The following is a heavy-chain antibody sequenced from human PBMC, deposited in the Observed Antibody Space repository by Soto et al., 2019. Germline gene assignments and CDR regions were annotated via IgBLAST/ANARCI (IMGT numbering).Heavy chain of an antibody. D-gene: IGHD5-18*01. V-gene: IGHV3-74*01. CDR1: GFTFSRYG. CDR3: ASTAIVLTLDY. CDR2: INSDGSST. Sequence: PGGSLRLSSAASGFTFSRYGMHWVRQAPGKGLVWVSRINSDGSSTNYADSVKGRFTISRDNAKNTLYLQMNSLRAEDTAIYYCASTAIVLTLDYWGQGTPVTVSS. J-gene: IGHJ4*02.